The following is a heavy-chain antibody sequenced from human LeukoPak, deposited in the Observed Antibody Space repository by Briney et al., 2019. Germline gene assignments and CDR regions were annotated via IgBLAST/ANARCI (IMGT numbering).Heavy chain of an antibody. CDR3: ARERDSSGWYDY. CDR2: ISYDGSNK. D-gene: IGHD6-19*01. V-gene: IGHV3-30*19. J-gene: IGHJ4*02. Sequence: GGSLRLSCAASGFTFSSYGMHWVRQAPGKGLEWVAVISYDGSNKYYADSVKGRFTISRDNSKNTLYLQMNSLRAEDTAVYYCARERDSSGWYDYWGQGTLVTVSS. CDR1: GFTFSSYG.